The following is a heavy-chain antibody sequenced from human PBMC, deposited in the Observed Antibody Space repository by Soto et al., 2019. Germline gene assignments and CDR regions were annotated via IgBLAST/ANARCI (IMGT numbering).Heavy chain of an antibody. J-gene: IGHJ4*02. V-gene: IGHV3-30-3*01. D-gene: IGHD1-26*01. CDR2: ISSDGSNK. Sequence: QVQLVESGGGVVQPGGSLRLSCAVSGFTFSSHAMHWVRQAPGRGLEWLALISSDGSNKYYADSVKGRFTTSRDNSKNTMYRQMNSLRVEDTAVYYCARDDEGGSDCDLGYWGQGALVTVSS. CDR1: GFTFSSHA. CDR3: ARDDEGGSDCDLGY.